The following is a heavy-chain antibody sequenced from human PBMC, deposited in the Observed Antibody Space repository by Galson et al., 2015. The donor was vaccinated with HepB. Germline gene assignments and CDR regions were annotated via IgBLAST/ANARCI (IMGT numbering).Heavy chain of an antibody. V-gene: IGHV5-51*01. CDR3: ARTMVVGIRDYGMDV. D-gene: IGHD3-22*01. J-gene: IGHJ6*02. CDR2: INPGDSDT. Sequence: QSGAEVKKPGESLKISCKGSGYSFTSYWIGWVRQMPGKGLEWMGIINPGDSDTRYSPSFQGQVTISADKSISTAYPQWSSLKASDTAMYYCARTMVVGIRDYGMDVWGQGTTVTVSS. CDR1: GYSFTSYW.